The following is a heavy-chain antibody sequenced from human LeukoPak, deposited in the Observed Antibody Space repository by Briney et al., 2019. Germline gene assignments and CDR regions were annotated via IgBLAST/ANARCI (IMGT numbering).Heavy chain of an antibody. CDR1: GGSISNYY. J-gene: IGHJ4*02. CDR2: IYSSGST. V-gene: IGHV4-4*07. Sequence: PSETLSLTCTVSGGSISNYYWSWIRQPAGKGLEWIGRIYSSGSTNYNPSLKSRVTMSVDTSKNQFSLKLSSVTAADTAVYYCARVSLVRGAPDYYFDYWGQGTLVTVSS. D-gene: IGHD3-10*01. CDR3: ARVSLVRGAPDYYFDY.